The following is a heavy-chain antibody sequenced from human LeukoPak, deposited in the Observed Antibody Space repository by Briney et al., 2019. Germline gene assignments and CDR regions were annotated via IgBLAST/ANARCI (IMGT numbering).Heavy chain of an antibody. J-gene: IGHJ6*02. Sequence: PGGSLRLSCAASGFTFSDYYMSWIRQAPGKGLEWVAVISYDGSNKYYADSVKGRFTISRDNSKNTLYLQMNSLRAEDTAVYYCARDTSDYGSYYYGMDVWGQGTTVTVSS. CDR1: GFTFSDYY. V-gene: IGHV3-30-3*01. D-gene: IGHD4-17*01. CDR3: ARDTSDYGSYYYGMDV. CDR2: ISYDGSNK.